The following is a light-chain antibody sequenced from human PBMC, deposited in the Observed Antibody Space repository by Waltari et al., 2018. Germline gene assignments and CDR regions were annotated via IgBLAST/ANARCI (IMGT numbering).Light chain of an antibody. CDR3: QKYNSAPLT. CDR2: AES. V-gene: IGKV1-27*01. CDR1: QRISNY. J-gene: IGKJ1*01. Sequence: DIQMTQSPSSLSASVGDRVTITCRASQRISNYLAWYQQKPGKVPKLLIYAESTLQSGLPSRFSGSGSGTDFTLTISSLQPEDVATYYCQKYNSAPLTFGQGTKVEIK.